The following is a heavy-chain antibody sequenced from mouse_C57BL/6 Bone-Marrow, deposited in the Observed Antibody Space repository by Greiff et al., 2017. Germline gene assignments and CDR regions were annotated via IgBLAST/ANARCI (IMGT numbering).Heavy chain of an antibody. J-gene: IGHJ3*01. CDR1: GYTFTSYW. CDR3: ARALRCSSYTWFAD. D-gene: IGHD1-1*01. V-gene: IGHV1-72*01. CDR2: IDPNSGGT. Sequence: QVQLKQPGAELVKPGASVKLSCKASGYTFTSYWMHWVKQRPGRGLEWIGRIDPNSGGTKYNEKFKSKATLTVDKPSSTAYMQLSSLTSEDSAVYYCARALRCSSYTWFADWGQGTLVTVSA.